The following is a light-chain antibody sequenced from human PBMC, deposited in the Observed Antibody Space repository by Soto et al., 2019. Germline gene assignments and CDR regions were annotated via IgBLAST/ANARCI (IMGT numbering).Light chain of an antibody. Sequence: EIVMTQSPATLSVSPGERATPSCRASQSVSSNLAWYQQKPGQAPRLLIYGASTRATGIPARFSGSGSGTDFTLTISRLEPGDFAVYYCQEYDGAPPITFGLGTRLEI. CDR3: QEYDGAPPIT. V-gene: IGKV3-15*01. CDR2: GAS. J-gene: IGKJ5*01. CDR1: QSVSSN.